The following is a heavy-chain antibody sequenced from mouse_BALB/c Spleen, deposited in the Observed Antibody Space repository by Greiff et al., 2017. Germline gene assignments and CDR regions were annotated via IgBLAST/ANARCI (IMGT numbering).Heavy chain of an antibody. V-gene: IGHV1-7*01. CDR1: GYTFTSYW. Sequence: VQLQQSGAELAKPGASVKMSCKASGYTFTSYWMHWVKQRPGQGLEWIGYINPSTGYTEYNQKFKDKATLTADKSSSTAYMQLSSLTSEDSAVYYCARGSLRSWFAYWGQGTLVTVSA. D-gene: IGHD1-1*01. J-gene: IGHJ3*01. CDR2: INPSTGYT. CDR3: ARGSLRSWFAY.